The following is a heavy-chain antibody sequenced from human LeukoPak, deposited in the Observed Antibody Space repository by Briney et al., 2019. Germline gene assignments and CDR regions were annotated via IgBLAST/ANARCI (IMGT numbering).Heavy chain of an antibody. Sequence: SETLSLTCTISGGSVSDYYWSWIRQSPGKGLEWIGYIYHTGSTSYSPSLKSRVTISVDTSKNQFSLKLSSVTAADTAVYYCARDKGTSYLSSFDYWGQGTLVTVSS. CDR1: GGSVSDYY. D-gene: IGHD6-6*01. J-gene: IGHJ4*02. CDR3: ARDKGTSYLSSFDY. V-gene: IGHV4-59*02. CDR2: IYHTGST.